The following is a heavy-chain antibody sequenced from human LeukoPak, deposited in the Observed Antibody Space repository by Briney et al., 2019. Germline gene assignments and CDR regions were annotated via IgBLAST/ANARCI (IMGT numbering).Heavy chain of an antibody. CDR1: GFTFSSYW. D-gene: IGHD5-24*01. Sequence: GGSLRLSCAASGFTFSSYWMSWVSLAPGKGLEWVANIKGDGSEKWYADSVKGRLTISRDNAQNSVHLQMNSLRAEDTAVYHCARDEYRSRWLHPWGQGTLVTVTS. CDR2: IKGDGSEK. V-gene: IGHV3-7*01. CDR3: ARDEYRSRWLHP. J-gene: IGHJ5*02.